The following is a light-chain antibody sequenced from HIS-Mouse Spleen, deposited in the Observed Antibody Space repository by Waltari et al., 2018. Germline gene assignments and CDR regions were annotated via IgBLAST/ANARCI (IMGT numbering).Light chain of an antibody. CDR1: SSNIRAGHD. CDR2: GNS. Sequence: QSVLTQPPSVSGAPGQRVTISCTGSSSNIRAGHDVHWYQQLPGTAPKLLISGNSNRPSGVPDRFSGSKSGTSACLAITGLQAEDEADYYCQSYDSSLSVVFGGGTKLTVL. V-gene: IGLV1-40*01. CDR3: QSYDSSLSVV. J-gene: IGLJ2*01.